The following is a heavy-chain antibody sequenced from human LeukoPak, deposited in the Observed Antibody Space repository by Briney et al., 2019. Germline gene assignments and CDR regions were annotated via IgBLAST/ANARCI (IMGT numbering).Heavy chain of an antibody. CDR1: GFTFSSYA. V-gene: IGHV3-30-3*01. CDR3: ARGLSSGWYLAAGLGYFDY. D-gene: IGHD6-19*01. J-gene: IGHJ4*02. Sequence: GGSLRLSCAASGFTFSSYAMHWVRQAPGKGLEWVAVISYDGSNKYYADSVKGRFTISRDNSKNTLYLQMNSLRAEDTAVYYCARGLSSGWYLAAGLGYFDYWGQGTLVTVSS. CDR2: ISYDGSNK.